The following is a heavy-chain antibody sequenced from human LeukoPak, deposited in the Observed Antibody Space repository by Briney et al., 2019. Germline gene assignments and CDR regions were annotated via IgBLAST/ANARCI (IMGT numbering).Heavy chain of an antibody. Sequence: GGSLRLSCAASGFTFTNYWMSWVRQAPGKGLEWVANINQDGSEKYYGDSVRGLVTISRDNAKNSLYLQMSSLRAEDKAVCYCAREIHYHGSGSYYNKGADHWGQGTLVTVSP. CDR1: GFTFTNYW. D-gene: IGHD3-10*01. CDR3: AREIHYHGSGSYYNKGADH. V-gene: IGHV3-7*01. CDR2: INQDGSEK. J-gene: IGHJ4*02.